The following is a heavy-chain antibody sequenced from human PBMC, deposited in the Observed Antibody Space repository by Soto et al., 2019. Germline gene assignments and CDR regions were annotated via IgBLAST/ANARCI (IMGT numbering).Heavy chain of an antibody. Sequence: SETLSLTCTVSGGSIGSTVYNWGWIRQPPGKGLEWIGGIYYGGSTSYNPSLKSRVTISVDTSKHQFSLKLTSVTAADTAVYYCARGVYYYGSGSYLQHWGQGTLVTVLL. V-gene: IGHV4-39*01. CDR1: GGSIGSTVYN. D-gene: IGHD3-10*01. J-gene: IGHJ1*01. CDR2: IYYGGST. CDR3: ARGVYYYGSGSYLQH.